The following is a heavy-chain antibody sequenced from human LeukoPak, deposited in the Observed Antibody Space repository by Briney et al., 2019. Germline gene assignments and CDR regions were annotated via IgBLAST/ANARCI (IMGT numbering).Heavy chain of an antibody. J-gene: IGHJ4*02. CDR3: ARLPGYSGDY. D-gene: IGHD1-1*01. CDR1: GGSISSYY. CDR2: IYYSGCT. Sequence: SETLSLTCTVSGGSISSYYWSWIRQPPGKGLEWIGYIYYSGCTNYNPSLKSRVTISVDTSKNQFSLKLSSVTAADTAVYYCARLPGYSGDYWGQGTLVTVSS. V-gene: IGHV4-59*01.